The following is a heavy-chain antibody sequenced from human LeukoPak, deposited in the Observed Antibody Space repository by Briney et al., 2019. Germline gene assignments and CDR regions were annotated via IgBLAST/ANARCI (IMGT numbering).Heavy chain of an antibody. CDR1: GYTFTSYG. CDR3: ARRYFDWLFTFGGFDP. Sequence: ASVKVSCKASGYTFTSYGISWVRQAPGQGLEWMGWMNPNSGNTGYAQKFQGRVTMTRNTSISTAYMELSSLRSEDTAVYYCARRYFDWLFTFGGFDPWGQGTLVTVSS. J-gene: IGHJ5*02. D-gene: IGHD3-9*01. V-gene: IGHV1-8*02. CDR2: MNPNSGNT.